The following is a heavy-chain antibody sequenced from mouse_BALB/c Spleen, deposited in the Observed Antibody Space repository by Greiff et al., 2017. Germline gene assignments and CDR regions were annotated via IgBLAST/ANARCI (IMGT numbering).Heavy chain of an antibody. J-gene: IGHJ4*01. CDR2: INSNGGST. CDR3: ARHASYDYDVYYAMDY. Sequence: EVKLVESGGGLVKLGGSLKLSCAASGFTFSSYYMSWVRQTPEKRLELVAAINSNGGSTYYPDTVKGRFTISRDNAKNTLYLQMSSLKSEDTALYYCARHASYDYDVYYAMDYWGQGTSVTVSS. V-gene: IGHV5-6-2*01. CDR1: GFTFSSYY. D-gene: IGHD2-4*01.